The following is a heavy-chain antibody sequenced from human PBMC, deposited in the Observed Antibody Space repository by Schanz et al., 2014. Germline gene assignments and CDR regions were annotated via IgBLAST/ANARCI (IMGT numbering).Heavy chain of an antibody. CDR2: INGYNGHT. Sequence: QVQLVQSGAEVKKPGASVKVSCKASGYTFSSYGITWVRQAPGQGLEWMGWINGYNGHTLYAQKVQGRVTMTTDTAPGTAYMELRSLRSDDTAVYYCARDRRRYCSTASCLHDNWFDPWGQGTLVIVSS. D-gene: IGHD2-2*01. CDR1: GYTFSSYG. J-gene: IGHJ5*02. V-gene: IGHV1-18*01. CDR3: ARDRRRYCSTASCLHDNWFDP.